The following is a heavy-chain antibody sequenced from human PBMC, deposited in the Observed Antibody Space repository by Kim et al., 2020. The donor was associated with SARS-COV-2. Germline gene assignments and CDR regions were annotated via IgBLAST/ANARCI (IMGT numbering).Heavy chain of an antibody. D-gene: IGHD2-15*01. CDR2: IIPIFGTA. V-gene: IGHV1-69*13. CDR1: GGTFSSYA. J-gene: IGHJ6*02. Sequence: SVKVSCKASGGTFSSYAISWVRQAPGQGLEWMGGIIPIFGTANYAQKFQGRVTITADESTSTAYMELSSLRSEDTAVYYCARVEYCSGGSCYPPYYYYGMDVWGQGTTVTVSS. CDR3: ARVEYCSGGSCYPPYYYYGMDV.